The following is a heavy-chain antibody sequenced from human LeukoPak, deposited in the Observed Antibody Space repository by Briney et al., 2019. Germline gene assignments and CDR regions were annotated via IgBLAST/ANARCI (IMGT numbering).Heavy chain of an antibody. CDR3: ARAPQEALYYGSGSYGYYSYMDV. J-gene: IGHJ6*03. CDR1: GFSFSDYY. Sequence: GGSLRLSCAASGFSFSDYYMSWIRQAPGKGLEGVSYIGSSGSPTYYADSVKGRFTISRDNAKNSLYLQMNSLRAEDTAVYYCARAPQEALYYGSGSYGYYSYMDVWGKGTTVTISS. CDR2: IGSSGSPT. D-gene: IGHD3-10*01. V-gene: IGHV3-11*01.